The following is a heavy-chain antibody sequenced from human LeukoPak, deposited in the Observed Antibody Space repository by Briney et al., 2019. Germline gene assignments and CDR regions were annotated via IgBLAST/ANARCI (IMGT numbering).Heavy chain of an antibody. CDR3: ARSQYITMIVARLYQFDD. D-gene: IGHD3-22*01. Sequence: GVSAKVSCKASGYTFTSYHMHWVRQAPGQGLDWMGIINPSAGITTYAQKFQGRVAMTKDTSTSTVYMELSSLRSEDTPVYYCARSQYITMIVARLYQFDDWGQGTLVTVSS. V-gene: IGHV1-46*01. CDR2: INPSAGIT. CDR1: GYTFTSYH. J-gene: IGHJ4*02.